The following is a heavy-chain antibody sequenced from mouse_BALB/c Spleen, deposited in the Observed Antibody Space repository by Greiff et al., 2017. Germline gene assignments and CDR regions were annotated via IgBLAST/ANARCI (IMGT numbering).Heavy chain of an antibody. V-gene: IGHV5-17*02. D-gene: IGHD2-3*01. CDR2: ISSGSSTI. Sequence: VQLVESGGGLVQPGGSRTLSCAASGFTFRSFGMHWVRQAPAKGLEWVAYISSGSSTIYYADTVKGRFTISRDNPKNTLFLQMTSLRSEDTAMYYCARADGYYPYDCDDWGQGTTLTGAS. CDR1: GFTFRSFG. J-gene: IGHJ2*01. CDR3: ARADGYYPYDCDD.